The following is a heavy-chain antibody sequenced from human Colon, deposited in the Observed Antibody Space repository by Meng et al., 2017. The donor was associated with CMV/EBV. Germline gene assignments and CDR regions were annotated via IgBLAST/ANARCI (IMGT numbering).Heavy chain of an antibody. D-gene: IGHD3-10*01. J-gene: IGHJ4*02. Sequence: QGQLRTSGPGLVKTSETLSLTCTVSGASITSYYWSWIRQPAGKGLEWIGRVYISGNTNYNPSLKSRVTMSIDTSKNQLSLNIRSVTAADTAVYYCARDSNLSGLAYWGQGTLVTVSS. CDR2: VYISGNT. CDR3: ARDSNLSGLAY. CDR1: GASITSYY. V-gene: IGHV4-4*07.